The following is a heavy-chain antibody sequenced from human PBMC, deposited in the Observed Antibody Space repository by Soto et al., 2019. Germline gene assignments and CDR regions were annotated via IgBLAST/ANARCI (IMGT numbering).Heavy chain of an antibody. CDR2: ISWDGGST. D-gene: IGHD5-12*01. V-gene: IGHV3-43*01. CDR1: GFTFDDYT. J-gene: IGHJ4*02. CDR3: AKESGRDGYKSESYFDY. Sequence: SGGSLRLSCAASGFTFDDYTMHWVRQAPGKGLEWVSLISWDGGSTYYADSVKGRFTISRDNSKNSLYLQMNSLRTEDTALYYCAKESGRDGYKSESYFDYWGQGTLVTVSS.